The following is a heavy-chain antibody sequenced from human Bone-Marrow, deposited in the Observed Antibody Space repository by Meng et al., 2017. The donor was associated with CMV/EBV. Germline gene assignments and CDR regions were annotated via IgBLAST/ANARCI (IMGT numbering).Heavy chain of an antibody. CDR1: GLTFDDYG. V-gene: IGHV3-20*04. CDR2: INWNGGST. Sequence: GGSLRLSCAASGLTFDDYGMSWVRQAPGKGLEWVSGINWNGGSTGYADSVKGRFTISRDNAKNSLYLQMNSLRAEDTALYYCAREWSHIAVAATYRGGWFDPWGQGTLVTVSS. CDR3: AREWSHIAVAATYRGGWFDP. D-gene: IGHD6-19*01. J-gene: IGHJ5*01.